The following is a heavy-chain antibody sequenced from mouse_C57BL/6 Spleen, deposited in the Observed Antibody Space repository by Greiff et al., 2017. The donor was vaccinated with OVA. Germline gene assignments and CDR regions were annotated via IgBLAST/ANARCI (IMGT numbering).Heavy chain of an antibody. CDR2: IRNKANGYTT. J-gene: IGHJ4*01. D-gene: IGHD1-1*01. CDR3: ARPAYGYYAMDY. V-gene: IGHV7-3*01. Sequence: EVKLVESGGGLVQPGGSLSLSCAASGFTFTDYYMSWVRQPPGKALEWLGFIRNKANGYTTEYSASVKGRFTISRDNSQSILYLQMNALRAEDSATYYCARPAYGYYAMDYWGQGTSVTVSS. CDR1: GFTFTDYY.